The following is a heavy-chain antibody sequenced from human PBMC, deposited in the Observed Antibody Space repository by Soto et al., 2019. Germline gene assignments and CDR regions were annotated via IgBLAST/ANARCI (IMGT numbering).Heavy chain of an antibody. V-gene: IGHV3-33*01. CDR1: GLTFSSYG. J-gene: IGHJ6*02. D-gene: IGHD3-3*01. CDR3: AREHRDVLRFLEWSCYGMDV. CDR2: IWYDGSNK. Sequence: PGGSLRLSCAAAGLTFSSYGRHRVRQAPGKGLEWVAVIWYDGSNKYYADSVKGRFTISRDNSKNTLYLQMNSLRAEDTAVYYCAREHRDVLRFLEWSCYGMDVWGQGTTVTVSS.